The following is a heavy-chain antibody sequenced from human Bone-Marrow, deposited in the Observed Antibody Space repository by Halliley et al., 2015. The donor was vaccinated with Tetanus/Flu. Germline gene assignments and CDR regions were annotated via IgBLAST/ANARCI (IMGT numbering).Heavy chain of an antibody. CDR1: GFTFRTYA. CDR3: AKGQSGRLTD. V-gene: IGHV3-23*01. J-gene: IGHJ4*02. Sequence: SLRLSCAASGFTFRTYAMSWVRQAPGKGLEWVSGLSGSGDSTYYADFAKGRFTISRDNSKNTLFLRVSSLTVDDTAVYYCAKGQSGRLTDWGQGTLVTVSP. CDR2: LSGSGDST. D-gene: IGHD1-26*01.